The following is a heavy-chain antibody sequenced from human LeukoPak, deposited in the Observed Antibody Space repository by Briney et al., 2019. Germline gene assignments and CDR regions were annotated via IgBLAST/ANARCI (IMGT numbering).Heavy chain of an antibody. Sequence: GGSLRLSCAASGFTFSSYSMNWVRQAPGKGLEWVSYISSSSSTIYYADSVKGRFTISRDNAKNSLYLQMNSLRAEDTAVYYCARDQGRSSWYPSFDYWGQGTLVTVSS. CDR1: GFTFSSYS. J-gene: IGHJ4*02. CDR3: ARDQGRSSWYPSFDY. V-gene: IGHV3-48*04. D-gene: IGHD6-13*01. CDR2: ISSSSSTI.